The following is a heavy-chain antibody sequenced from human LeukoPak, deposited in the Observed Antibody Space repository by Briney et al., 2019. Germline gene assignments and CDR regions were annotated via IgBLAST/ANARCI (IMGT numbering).Heavy chain of an antibody. Sequence: SETLSLTCTVSGGSISRSRDYWGWIRQPPGKGLEWIGSIYYSGSTYYNPSLKSRVTISGDTSKNRFSLKLSSVTAADTAVYYCARAGWQQLVLSPYYYYYMDVWGKGTTVTVSS. CDR1: GGSISRSRDY. CDR3: ARAGWQQLVLSPYYYYYMDV. J-gene: IGHJ6*03. V-gene: IGHV4-39*07. D-gene: IGHD6-13*01. CDR2: IYYSGST.